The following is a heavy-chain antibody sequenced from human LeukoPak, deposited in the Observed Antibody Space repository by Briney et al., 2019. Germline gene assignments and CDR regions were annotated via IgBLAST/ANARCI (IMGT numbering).Heavy chain of an antibody. V-gene: IGHV4-39*01. D-gene: IGHD5-12*01. Sequence: SETLSLTCTVSGGSISSSSYYWGWIRQPPGKGLEWIGSIYYSGSTYYNPSLKSRVTISVDTSKNQFSLKLSSVTAADTAVYYCARRSLWLRPSYYFDYWRQGTLVTVSS. CDR1: GGSISSSSYY. CDR3: ARRSLWLRPSYYFDY. CDR2: IYYSGST. J-gene: IGHJ4*02.